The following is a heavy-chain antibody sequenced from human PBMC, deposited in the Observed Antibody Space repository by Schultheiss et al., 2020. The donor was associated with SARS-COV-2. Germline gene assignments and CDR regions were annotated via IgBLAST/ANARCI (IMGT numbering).Heavy chain of an antibody. Sequence: SETLSLICTVSGGSIIPYFWTWIRQPPGKGLEQVGNIYYTGITKYSPSLKSRITISVDTSKKQFSLRLGSVTAADTAVYYCARAARVEQLFSVRGGHLDYWGRGTQVTVSS. V-gene: IGHV4-59*01. D-gene: IGHD3-10*01. CDR1: GGSIIPYF. J-gene: IGHJ4*02. CDR3: ARAARVEQLFSVRGGHLDY. CDR2: IYYTGIT.